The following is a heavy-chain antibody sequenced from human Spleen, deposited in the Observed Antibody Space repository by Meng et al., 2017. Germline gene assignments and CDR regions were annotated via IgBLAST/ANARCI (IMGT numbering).Heavy chain of an antibody. CDR3: AKVHSNSPYFDY. CDR1: GGSICSGGYY. V-gene: IGHV4-31*03. CDR2: IYYSGNT. J-gene: IGHJ4*02. D-gene: IGHD6-6*01. Sequence: VQVQESGPGLVKPSRALSLTCTVSGGSICSGGYYWSWICQHPGKGLEWIGYIYYSGNTYYNPSLKSRVTISVDKSKNQFSLKLSSVTAADTAVYYCAKVHSNSPYFDYWGQGTLVTVSS.